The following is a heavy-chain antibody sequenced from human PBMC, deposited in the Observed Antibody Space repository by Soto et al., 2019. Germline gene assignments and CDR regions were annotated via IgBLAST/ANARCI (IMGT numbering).Heavy chain of an antibody. CDR2: ISYDGSNK. CDR3: ARDLLAAAGGDSGF. CDR1: GFTFSSYA. D-gene: IGHD6-13*01. J-gene: IGHJ4*02. V-gene: IGHV3-30-3*01. Sequence: ESGGGVVQPGRSLRLSCAASGFTFSSYAMHWVRQAPGKGLEWVAVISYDGSNKYYADSVKGRFTISRDNSKNTLYLQMNSLRAEDTAVYYCARDLLAAAGGDSGFWGQGTLVTVSS.